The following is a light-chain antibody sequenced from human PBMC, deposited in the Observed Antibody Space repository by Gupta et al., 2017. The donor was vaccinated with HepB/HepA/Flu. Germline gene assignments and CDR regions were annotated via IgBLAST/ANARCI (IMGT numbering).Light chain of an antibody. CDR3: HQSRSLPQT. Sequence: DIVLTQSPASLSASVEEKVTITCRASHDIGDSLHWFQQKPDQSPNILVKYASQSFSGVPSRFSGSGSGTDFTLTINGLGAEDAATYYCHQSRSLPQTFGQGTRVEIK. V-gene: IGKV6-21*01. CDR1: HDIGDS. J-gene: IGKJ1*01. CDR2: YAS.